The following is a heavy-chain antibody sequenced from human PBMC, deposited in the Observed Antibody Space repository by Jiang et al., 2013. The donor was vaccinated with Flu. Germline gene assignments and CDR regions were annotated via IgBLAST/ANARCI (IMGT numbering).Heavy chain of an antibody. CDR3: ARALSITMVRGTTNWFDP. D-gene: IGHD3-10*01. CDR2: SIIVEGT. Sequence: VYGGSFSGYYWSWIRQPPGRGWSGLGKSIIVEGTNXNPSLKSRVTISVDTSKNQXSLKLSSVTAADTAVYYCARALSITMVRGTTNWFDPWGQGTLVTVSS. J-gene: IGHJ5*02. CDR1: GGSFSGYY. V-gene: IGHV4-34*01.